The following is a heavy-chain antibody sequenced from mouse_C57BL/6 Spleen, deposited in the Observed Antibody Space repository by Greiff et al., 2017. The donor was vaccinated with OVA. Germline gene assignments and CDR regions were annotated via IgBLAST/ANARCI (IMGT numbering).Heavy chain of an antibody. J-gene: IGHJ4*01. Sequence: EVKLQESGPELVKPGASVKISCKASGYSFTDYNMNWVKQSNGKSLEWIGVINPNYGTTSYNQKFKGKATLTVDQSSSTAYMQLNSLTSEDSAVYYCARGGYYGSSLYAMDYWGQGTSVTVSS. D-gene: IGHD1-1*01. CDR1: GYSFTDYN. CDR2: INPNYGTT. CDR3: ARGGYYGSSLYAMDY. V-gene: IGHV1-39*01.